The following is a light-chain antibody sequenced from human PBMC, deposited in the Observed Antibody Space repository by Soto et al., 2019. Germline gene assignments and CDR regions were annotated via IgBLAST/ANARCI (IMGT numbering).Light chain of an antibody. CDR1: SSDVGSYNY. CDR3: SSYTTSSTYV. V-gene: IGLV2-14*01. J-gene: IGLJ1*01. Sequence: QSVLTQPASVSGSPGQSITISCTGTSSDVGSYNYVSWYQQHPGKAPKVMIYDVSNRPSGVSYRFSGSKSGNTASLTISGLQAEDEADYYCSSYTTSSTYVFGTGTKLTAL. CDR2: DVS.